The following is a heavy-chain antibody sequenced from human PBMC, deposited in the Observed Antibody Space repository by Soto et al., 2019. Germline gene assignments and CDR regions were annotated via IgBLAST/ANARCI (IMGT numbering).Heavy chain of an antibody. D-gene: IGHD3-10*01. CDR1: GASLSSSSYY. CDR2: DHYSENN. J-gene: IGHJ3*02. Sequence: AETLSLTCTVSGASLSSSSYYWRWIRQPPGKGREWIGSDHYSENNNFSPSLLSRVTISLAVPQNQVTPNLRAVNDAATAVYFCERSRGSRNRNAFDIWGQGTMVTVSS. CDR3: ERSRGSRNRNAFDI. V-gene: IGHV4-39*01.